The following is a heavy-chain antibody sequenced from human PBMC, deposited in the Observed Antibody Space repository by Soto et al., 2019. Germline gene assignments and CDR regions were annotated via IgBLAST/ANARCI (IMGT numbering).Heavy chain of an antibody. D-gene: IGHD6-6*01. CDR2: IYPGASDT. J-gene: IGHJ3*02. Sequence: GESLKISCKGSGYSFTSYWIGWVRQMPGKGLEWMGIIYPGASDTRYSPSFQGQVTISADKSISTAYLQWSDLHASDTAMYYCARRHLVEDAFDIWGQGTMVTVSS. CDR3: ARRHLVEDAFDI. CDR1: GYSFTSYW. V-gene: IGHV5-51*01.